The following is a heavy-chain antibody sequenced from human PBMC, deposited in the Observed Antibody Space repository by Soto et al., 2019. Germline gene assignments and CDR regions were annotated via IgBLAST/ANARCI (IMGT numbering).Heavy chain of an antibody. CDR2: ISGSGGST. CDR1: GFTFSSYA. D-gene: IGHD5-12*01. CDR3: AKDGSIAEVATDKEGGFDY. J-gene: IGHJ4*02. Sequence: GGSLRLSCAASGFTFSSYAMSWVRQAPGKGLEWVSAISGSGGSTYYADSVKGRFTISRDSSKNTLYLQMNSLRAEDSAVYYCAKDGSIAEVATDKEGGFDYWGQGTLVTVSS. V-gene: IGHV3-23*01.